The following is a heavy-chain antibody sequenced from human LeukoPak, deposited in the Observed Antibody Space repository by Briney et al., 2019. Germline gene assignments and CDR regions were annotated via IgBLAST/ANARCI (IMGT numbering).Heavy chain of an antibody. Sequence: PGGSLRLSCAASGFTFSSYDMHWVRQATGKGLEWVSAIGTAGDTYYPGSVKGRFTISRENAKNSLYLQMNSLRAGDTAVYYCARGTVVTAILPHWYFDLWGRGTLVTVSS. V-gene: IGHV3-13*01. CDR2: IGTAGDT. J-gene: IGHJ2*01. D-gene: IGHD2-21*02. CDR1: GFTFSSYD. CDR3: ARGTVVTAILPHWYFDL.